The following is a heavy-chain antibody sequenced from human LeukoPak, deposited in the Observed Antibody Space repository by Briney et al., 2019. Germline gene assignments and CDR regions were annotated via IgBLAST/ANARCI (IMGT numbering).Heavy chain of an antibody. Sequence: GASVKVSCKPSGYTFTDYYMHWVRQAPGQGIEWMGWINPNSGGTNYAQKFQGRVTMTRDTSISTAYMELSRLISDDTAVYYCATLYGDYVSSDYWGQGTLVSVSS. CDR1: GYTFTDYY. CDR3: ATLYGDYVSSDY. D-gene: IGHD4-17*01. CDR2: INPNSGGT. V-gene: IGHV1-2*02. J-gene: IGHJ4*02.